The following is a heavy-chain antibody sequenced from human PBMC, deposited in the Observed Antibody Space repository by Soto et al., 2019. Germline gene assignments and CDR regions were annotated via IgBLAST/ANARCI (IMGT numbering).Heavy chain of an antibody. J-gene: IGHJ6*01. V-gene: IGHV4-59*01. CDR1: GGTMRSYY. CDR3: ARELKGLSYYGMDV. Sequence: QVQLQESGPGLVKPSETLSLTCSVSGGTMRSYYWTWIRQPPGKGLEWIGYIFYSGTTNYNPSLKGRVTISVDTSKNHFSLKLTSVTAADTAVYFCARELKGLSYYGMDVWGQGTTVTVSS. CDR2: IFYSGTT. D-gene: IGHD5-12*01.